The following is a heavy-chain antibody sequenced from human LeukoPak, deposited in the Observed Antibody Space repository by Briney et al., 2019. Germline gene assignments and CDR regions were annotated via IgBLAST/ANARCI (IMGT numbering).Heavy chain of an antibody. J-gene: IGHJ6*02. Sequence: PSETLSLTCAVYGGSFSGYYWSWIRQPPGKGLEWIGEINHSGSTNYNPSLKSRVTMSVDTSKNQFSLKLSSVTAADTAVYYCARLGYDSFRAYGMDVWPRDHGHRLL. CDR3: ARLGYDSFRAYGMDV. V-gene: IGHV4-34*01. D-gene: IGHD5-12*01. CDR2: INHSGST. CDR1: GGSFSGYY.